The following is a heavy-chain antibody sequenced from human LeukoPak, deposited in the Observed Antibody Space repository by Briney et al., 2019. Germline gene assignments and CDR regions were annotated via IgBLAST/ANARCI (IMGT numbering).Heavy chain of an antibody. D-gene: IGHD4-17*01. V-gene: IGHV3-23*01. CDR3: AKEFSSVTFFDY. CDR1: GFTFSSYS. CDR2: VSGSGGTT. Sequence: PGGSLRLSCAASGFTFSSYSMNWVRQAPGKGLEWVSAVSGSGGTTHYADSVKGRFIISRDNSKNSLYLQMNSLRAEDTAVYYCAKEFSSVTFFDYWGQGTLVTVSS. J-gene: IGHJ4*02.